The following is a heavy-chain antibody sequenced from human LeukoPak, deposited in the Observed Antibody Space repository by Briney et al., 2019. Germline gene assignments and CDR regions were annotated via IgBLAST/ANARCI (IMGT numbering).Heavy chain of an antibody. V-gene: IGHV3-30-3*01. CDR2: ISYDGSNK. D-gene: IGHD3-10*01. CDR1: GFTFSSYA. J-gene: IGHJ4*02. Sequence: AGRSLRLSCAASGFTFSSYAMHWVRQAPGKGLEWVAVISYDGSNKYYADSVKGRFTISRDNSKNTLYLQMNSLRAEDTAVYYCARDLEYYGSGSSFDYWGQGTLVTVSS. CDR3: ARDLEYYGSGSSFDY.